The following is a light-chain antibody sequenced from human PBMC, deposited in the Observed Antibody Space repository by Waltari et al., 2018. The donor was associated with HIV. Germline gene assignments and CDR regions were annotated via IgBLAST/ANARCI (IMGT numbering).Light chain of an antibody. CDR2: RDD. CDR1: SSNIGSHY. J-gene: IGLJ3*02. V-gene: IGLV1-47*01. CDR3: ATWDDSLSGSV. Sequence: QSVLTQPPSTSGTPGQRVTISCSGSSSNIGSHYVYWYRQPPGTAPKIVRYRDDQRPSGVPVRFSCSKSGTSASLAISGLRSEDEADYFCATWDDSLSGSVFGGGTKLTVL.